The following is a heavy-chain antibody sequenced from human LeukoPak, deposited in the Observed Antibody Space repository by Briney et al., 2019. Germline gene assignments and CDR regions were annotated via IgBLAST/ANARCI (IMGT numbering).Heavy chain of an antibody. CDR1: GFTFSSYS. D-gene: IGHD6-6*01. V-gene: IGHV3-21*01. J-gene: IGHJ6*04. CDR2: ISSSSSYI. CDR3: ARDGSLRTLRPTDIAALPDV. Sequence: KPGGSLRLSCAASGFTFSSYSMNWIRQAPGKGLEWVSSISSSSSYIYYADSVKGRFTISRDNAKNSLYLQMNSLRAEDTAVYYCARDGSLRTLRPTDIAALPDVWGKGTTVTVSS.